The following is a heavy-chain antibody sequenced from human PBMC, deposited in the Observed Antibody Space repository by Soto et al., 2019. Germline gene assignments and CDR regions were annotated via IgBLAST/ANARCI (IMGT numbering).Heavy chain of an antibody. CDR3: ARRYSSSIDF. J-gene: IGHJ4*02. Sequence: SETLSLTCTVSGGSISSFYGSWIRQPPGKGLEWIGYIFYSGSTNYNPSLKSRVTISVDTSKNQFSLKLSSVTAADTAVYYCARRYSSSIDFRGQGTLVTVSS. V-gene: IGHV4-59*08. CDR2: IFYSGST. D-gene: IGHD6-13*01. CDR1: GGSISSFY.